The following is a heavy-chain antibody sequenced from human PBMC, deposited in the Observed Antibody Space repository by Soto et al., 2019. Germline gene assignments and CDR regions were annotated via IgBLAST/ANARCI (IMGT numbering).Heavy chain of an antibody. V-gene: IGHV3-23*01. Sequence: GGSLRLSCAASGFTFSSYAMSWVRQAPGKGREWVSAISGSGGSTYYADSVKGRFTISRDNSKNTLYLQMNSLRAEDTAVYYCARRRYCSGGSCCSRGANWWFDPRGQGTLVTVSS. J-gene: IGHJ5*02. CDR1: GFTFSSYA. CDR2: ISGSGGST. D-gene: IGHD2-15*01. CDR3: ARRRYCSGGSCCSRGANWWFDP.